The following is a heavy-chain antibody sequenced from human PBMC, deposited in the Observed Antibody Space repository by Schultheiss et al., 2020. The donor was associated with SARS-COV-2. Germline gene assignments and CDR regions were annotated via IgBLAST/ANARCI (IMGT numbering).Heavy chain of an antibody. J-gene: IGHJ5*02. V-gene: IGHV4-39*01. Sequence: SETLSLTCTVSGGSISSSSYYWGWIRQPPGKGLEWIGSIYYSGSTYYNPSLKSRVTISVDTSKNQFSLKLSSVTAADTAVYYCARVPVLLWFGELPHWFDPWGQGTLVTVSS. D-gene: IGHD3-10*01. CDR3: ARVPVLLWFGELPHWFDP. CDR2: IYYSGST. CDR1: GGSISSSSYY.